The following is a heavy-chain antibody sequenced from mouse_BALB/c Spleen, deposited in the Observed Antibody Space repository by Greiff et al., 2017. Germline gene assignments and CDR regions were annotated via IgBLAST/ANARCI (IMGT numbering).Heavy chain of an antibody. Sequence: EVQVVESGGGLVKPGGSLKLSCAASGFTFSSYAMSWVRQSPEKRLEWVAEISSGGSYTYYPDTVTGRFTISRDNAKNTLYLEMSSLRSEDTAMYYCARDTLEYGNFDYWGQGTTLTVSS. CDR3: ARDTLEYGNFDY. CDR2: ISSGGSYT. V-gene: IGHV5-9-4*01. J-gene: IGHJ2*01. D-gene: IGHD2-10*02. CDR1: GFTFSSYA.